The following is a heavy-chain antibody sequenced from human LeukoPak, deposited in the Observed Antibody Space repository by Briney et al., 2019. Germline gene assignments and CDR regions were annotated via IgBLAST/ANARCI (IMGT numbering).Heavy chain of an antibody. V-gene: IGHV3-7*03. D-gene: IGHD2-21*02. J-gene: IGHJ4*02. CDR3: ARYVTALDY. Sequence: GGSLRLSRAASQFTFSSYWMSWVRQAPGKGLEWVANIKEDGSKTYYVDSVKGRFTISRDNAKNSLYLQMNSLRAEDTALYYCARYVTALDYWGQGTLVTVSS. CDR2: IKEDGSKT. CDR1: QFTFSSYW.